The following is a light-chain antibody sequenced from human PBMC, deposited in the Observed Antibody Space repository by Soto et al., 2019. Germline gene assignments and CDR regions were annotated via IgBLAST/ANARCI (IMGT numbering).Light chain of an antibody. CDR1: SSDVGNYNL. J-gene: IGLJ2*01. V-gene: IGLV2-23*01. CDR2: EGN. Sequence: QSALTQPASVSGSPGQSIAISCTGTSSDVGNYNLVSWYQHHPGKAPKLMIYEGNKRPSGVSNRFSGSKSGNTASLAISGLQAEVVADYYCCSYATTSPIIFGGGTKLTVL. CDR3: CSYATTSPII.